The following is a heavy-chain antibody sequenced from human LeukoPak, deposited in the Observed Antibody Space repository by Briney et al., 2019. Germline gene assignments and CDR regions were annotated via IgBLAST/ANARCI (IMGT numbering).Heavy chain of an antibody. CDR2: IYYSGGT. D-gene: IGHD6-13*01. CDR1: GGSISDYY. J-gene: IGHJ6*03. V-gene: IGHV4-59*01. CDR3: ARRAAAVGTYYMDV. Sequence: SETLSLTCTVSGGSISDYYWTWIRQPPGNGLEWIGYIYYSGGTNYNPSVKSRVTISVDTSKNQFSLKLSSVTAADTAVYYCARRAAAVGTYYMDVWGKGTTVTVSS.